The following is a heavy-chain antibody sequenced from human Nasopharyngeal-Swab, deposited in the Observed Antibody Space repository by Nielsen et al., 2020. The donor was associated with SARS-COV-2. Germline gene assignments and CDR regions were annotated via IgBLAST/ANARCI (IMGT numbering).Heavy chain of an antibody. D-gene: IGHD3-9*01. CDR1: GGSISGNNYF. J-gene: IGHJ6*03. CDR2: ISYTGST. Sequence: SETLSLTCTVSGGSISGNNYFWGWIRQPPGKGLEWIGSISYTGSTYSNPSLKSRVTISVDTSRNQFSLKLTSVTAADTAVYYCARNWHDILTSYYPANFYHYYMDVWGKGTTVTVSS. V-gene: IGHV4-39*01. CDR3: ARNWHDILTSYYPANFYHYYMDV.